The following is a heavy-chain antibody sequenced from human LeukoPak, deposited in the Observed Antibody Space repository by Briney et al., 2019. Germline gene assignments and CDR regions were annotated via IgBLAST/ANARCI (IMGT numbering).Heavy chain of an antibody. Sequence: GGSLRLSCAASGFTFSSYAMSWVRQAPGKGLEWVSAISGSGGSTYYADSVKGRFTISRDNSKNTLYLQMNSLRAEDTAVYYCATTPRRVTTIAGLTDYWGQGTLVTVSS. CDR3: ATTPRRVTTIAGLTDY. V-gene: IGHV3-23*01. CDR1: GFTFSSYA. J-gene: IGHJ4*02. D-gene: IGHD2-21*02. CDR2: ISGSGGST.